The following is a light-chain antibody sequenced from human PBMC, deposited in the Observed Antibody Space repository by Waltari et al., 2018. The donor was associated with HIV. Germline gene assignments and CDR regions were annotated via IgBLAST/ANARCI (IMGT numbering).Light chain of an antibody. J-gene: IGKJ4*01. CDR3: QHAHSFPHT. V-gene: IGKV1-12*01. Sequence: DVQMTQFPSTVSASVGDSVTLSCRASVGLSFPLAWYRQRPGEGPSLLIYDASRLETGIPSRFSGRQSGTNFTLTISDLQPEDFATYFCQHAHSFPHTFGGGTRL. CDR2: DAS. CDR1: VGLSFP.